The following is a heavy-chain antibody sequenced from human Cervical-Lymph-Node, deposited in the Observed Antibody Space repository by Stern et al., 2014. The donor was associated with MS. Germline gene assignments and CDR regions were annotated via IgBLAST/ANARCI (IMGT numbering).Heavy chain of an antibody. J-gene: IGHJ3*02. V-gene: IGHV3-53*01. D-gene: IGHD3-16*02. CDR1: GFTVSGNY. CDR3: ARAPNYRYSAFDI. Sequence: EVQLVESGGGLIQPGGSVRLSCAASGFTVSGNYMSWVRQAPGKGLEWVSTIYISGTTSYADSVKDRFTISRDNSNTLFLQMNSLRAEDTAVYYCARAPNYRYSAFDIWGQGTMVTVSS. CDR2: IYISGTT.